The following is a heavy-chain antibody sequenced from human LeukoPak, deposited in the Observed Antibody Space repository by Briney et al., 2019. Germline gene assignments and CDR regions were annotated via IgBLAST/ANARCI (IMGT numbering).Heavy chain of an antibody. CDR1: GFTFSSYG. CDR2: IWYDGSNK. V-gene: IGHV3-33*01. J-gene: IGHJ6*04. CDR3: ARDERFGELFYGMDV. Sequence: GRSLRLSCAASGFTFSSYGMHWVRQASGKGLEWVAVIWYDGSNKYYADSVKGRFTISRDNSKNTLYLQMNSLRAEDTAVYYCARDERFGELFYGMDVWGKGTTVTVSS. D-gene: IGHD3-10*01.